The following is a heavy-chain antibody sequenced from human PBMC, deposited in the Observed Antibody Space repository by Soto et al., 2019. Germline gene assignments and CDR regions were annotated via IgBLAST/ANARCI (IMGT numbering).Heavy chain of an antibody. V-gene: IGHV4-30-4*01. CDR3: ARDGGIAAAGTFSVFDY. J-gene: IGHJ4*02. CDR1: GGSISSGDYY. CDR2: IYYSGST. Sequence: PSETLSLTCTVSGGSISSGDYYWSWIRQPPGKGLEWIGYIYYSGSTYYNPSLKSRVTISVDTSKNQFSLKLSSVTAADTAVYYCARDGGIAAAGTFSVFDYWGQGTLVTVSS. D-gene: IGHD6-13*01.